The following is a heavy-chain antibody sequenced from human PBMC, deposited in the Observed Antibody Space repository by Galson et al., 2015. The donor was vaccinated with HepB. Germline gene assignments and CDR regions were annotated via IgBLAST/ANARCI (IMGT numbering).Heavy chain of an antibody. CDR1: RDTFRNYG. Sequence: SVKVSCKASRDTFRNYGIHWVRQAPGQGLEWVGGIIPMLPIRNYAQKFQGRVTMTADKSTTTVYMELSRLRSEDTAVYYCARARRGGVTTPDFDYWGQGTLVTVSS. CDR2: IIPMLPIR. V-gene: IGHV1-69*10. D-gene: IGHD3-3*01. CDR3: ARARRGGVTTPDFDY. J-gene: IGHJ4*02.